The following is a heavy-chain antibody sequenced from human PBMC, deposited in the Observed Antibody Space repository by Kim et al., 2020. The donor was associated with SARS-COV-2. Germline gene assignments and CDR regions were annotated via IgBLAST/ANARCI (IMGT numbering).Heavy chain of an antibody. Sequence: SETLSLTCTVSGGSISSGGYYWSWIRQHPGKGLEWIGYIYYSGSTYYNPSLKSRVTISVDTSKNQFSLKLSSVTAADTAVYYCARAMGITIFGVVIVHWFDPWGQGTLVTVSS. CDR2: IYYSGST. J-gene: IGHJ5*02. CDR1: GGSISSGGYY. D-gene: IGHD3-3*01. V-gene: IGHV4-31*03. CDR3: ARAMGITIFGVVIVHWFDP.